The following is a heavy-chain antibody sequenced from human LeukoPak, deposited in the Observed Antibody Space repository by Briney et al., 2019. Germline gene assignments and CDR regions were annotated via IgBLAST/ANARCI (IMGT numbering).Heavy chain of an antibody. CDR2: IYSGGST. V-gene: IGHV3-66*01. D-gene: IGHD5-18*01. Sequence: GGSLRLSCAASGFSVSTNYMSWVRQAPGKGLEWVSVIYSGGSTYYADSVKGRFTISRDNSKNTVYLQMNRLRAEDTAVYYCARDSPLYGYVTDYWGQGTLVTVSS. J-gene: IGHJ4*02. CDR1: GFSVSTNY. CDR3: ARDSPLYGYVTDY.